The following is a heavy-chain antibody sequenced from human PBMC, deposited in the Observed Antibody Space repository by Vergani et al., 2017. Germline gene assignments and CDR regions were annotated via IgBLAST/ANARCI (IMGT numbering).Heavy chain of an antibody. CDR3: ARGREFSAESGAYTPNSLRHYFDF. CDR2: IIPFLGIA. J-gene: IGHJ4*02. CDR1: GGSFTTYS. V-gene: IGHV1-69*02. Sequence: QVQVVQSGAEVKKPGSSVKVSCTASGGSFTTYSFNWVRQAPGQGLEWMGRIIPFLGIATYAQRFQGRVTITADDSTTTSYMDLSSLTSEDTAVYFCARGREFSAESGAYTPNSLRHYFDFWGQGTLVTVST. D-gene: IGHD4-23*01.